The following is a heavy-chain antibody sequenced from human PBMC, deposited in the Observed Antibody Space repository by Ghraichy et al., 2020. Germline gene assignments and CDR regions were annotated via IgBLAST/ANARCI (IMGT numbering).Heavy chain of an antibody. CDR2: INHSGST. CDR1: GGSFSGYY. D-gene: IGHD3-16*01. CDR3: GLRLGELFNWFDP. J-gene: IGHJ5*02. Sequence: SHTLSLTCAVYGGSFSGYYWSWIRQPPGKGLEWIGEINHSGSTNYNPSLKSRVTISVDTSKNQFSLKLSSVTAADTAVYYCGLRLGELFNWFDPWGQGTLVTVSS. V-gene: IGHV4-34*01.